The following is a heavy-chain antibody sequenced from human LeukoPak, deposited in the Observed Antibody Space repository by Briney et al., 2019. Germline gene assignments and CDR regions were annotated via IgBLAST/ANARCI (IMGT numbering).Heavy chain of an antibody. CDR2: ICGDGRL. CDR1: GFTVSSNC. V-gene: IGHV3-53*01. Sequence: GGSLRLSCAASGFTVSSNCVTCVRQAPGKGLEWVSVICGDGRLFYADSVKGRFSVSRDNSENTVYLQVTSLRADDTAVYFCARERGDKDMSGGSAFDVWGQGTMVTVSS. J-gene: IGHJ3*01. CDR3: ARERGDKDMSGGSAFDV. D-gene: IGHD2-21*02.